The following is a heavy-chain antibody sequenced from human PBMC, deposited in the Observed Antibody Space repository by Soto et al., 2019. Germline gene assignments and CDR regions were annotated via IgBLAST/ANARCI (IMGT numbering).Heavy chain of an antibody. CDR1: GFTVSSKY. D-gene: IGHD6-19*01. V-gene: IGHV3-53*01. CDR2: IYGGGTT. CDR3: AQTTGWPGFDF. J-gene: IGHJ4*02. Sequence: EVQLVESGGGLIQPGGSLRLSCAASGFTVSSKYMTWVRQAPGKGLEWVSVIYGGGTTYYADSVKGRFTISRDNSKNTLYLQVNSLRAKDTAVYYCAQTTGWPGFDFWGQGTLVTVSS.